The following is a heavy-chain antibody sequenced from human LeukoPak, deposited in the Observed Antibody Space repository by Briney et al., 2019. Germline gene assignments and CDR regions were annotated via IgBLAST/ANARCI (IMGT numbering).Heavy chain of an antibody. J-gene: IGHJ5*02. V-gene: IGHV1-18*01. Sequence: ASVKVSCKSSGYTFTSYGISWVRRAPGQGLVWMGWISAHNGNTNYAQKPKGRVTMTTDTSTSTASMELRSLRSDDTAVYYCARDHPELRYFDWLLWAGDWFVPWCQETLVTVSS. CDR3: ARDHPELRYFDWLLWAGDWFVP. CDR1: GYTFTSYG. D-gene: IGHD3-9*01. CDR2: ISAHNGNT.